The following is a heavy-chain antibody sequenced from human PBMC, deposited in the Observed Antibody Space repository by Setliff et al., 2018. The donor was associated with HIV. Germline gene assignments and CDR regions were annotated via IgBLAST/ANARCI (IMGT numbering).Heavy chain of an antibody. CDR3: AREPSTVTTDYFDY. CDR2: INPNIGAT. J-gene: IGHJ4*02. V-gene: IGHV1-2*02. D-gene: IGHD4-17*01. CDR1: GYTFTGYY. Sequence: ASVKVSCKASGYTFTGYYMHWVRQAPGQGLEWMGWINPNIGATNYAQKFQGRVTMTRDTSINTAYMELSSLRSDDTAVYYCAREPSTVTTDYFDYWGQGTLVTVSS.